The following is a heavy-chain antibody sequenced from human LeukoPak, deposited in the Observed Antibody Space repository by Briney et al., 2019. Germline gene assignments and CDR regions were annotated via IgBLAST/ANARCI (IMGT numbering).Heavy chain of an antibody. CDR1: GFTFSSYS. CDR2: ISSSSSYI. Sequence: GGSLRLSCAASGFTFSSYSMNWVRQTPGKGLEWVSFISSSSSYIYYADSMKGRFTISRDNAKNSLYLQMNSLRAEDTAVYYCARDLGQQHEGWGQGTLVTVSS. J-gene: IGHJ4*02. D-gene: IGHD6-13*01. CDR3: ARDLGQQHEG. V-gene: IGHV3-21*01.